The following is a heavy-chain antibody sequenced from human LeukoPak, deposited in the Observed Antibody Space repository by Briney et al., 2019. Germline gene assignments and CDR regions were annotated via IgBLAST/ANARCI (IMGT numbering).Heavy chain of an antibody. CDR3: ARGPYDSGPN. CDR1: GGSISSSSYH. Sequence: PSETLSLTCTVSGGSISSSSYHWGWIRQPPGKGLEWIGEINHSGSTNYNPSLKSRVTISVDTSKNQFSLKLSSVTAADTAVYYCARGPYDSGPNWGQGTMVTVSS. J-gene: IGHJ3*01. D-gene: IGHD3-22*01. CDR2: INHSGST. V-gene: IGHV4-39*07.